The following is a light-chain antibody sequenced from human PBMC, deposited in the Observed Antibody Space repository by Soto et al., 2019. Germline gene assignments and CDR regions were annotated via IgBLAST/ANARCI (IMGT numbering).Light chain of an antibody. Sequence: DIQMTPSPSSLSASVGDRVTITCRPSQTISNYLNWYQQKPGKAPKFLIYAASTLQNGVPSRFSVRTSGADFTLTINGLQPEDFATYYGQQSYSFPYTFGQGTNLEI. CDR2: AAS. V-gene: IGKV1-39*01. CDR1: QTISNY. J-gene: IGKJ2*01. CDR3: QQSYSFPYT.